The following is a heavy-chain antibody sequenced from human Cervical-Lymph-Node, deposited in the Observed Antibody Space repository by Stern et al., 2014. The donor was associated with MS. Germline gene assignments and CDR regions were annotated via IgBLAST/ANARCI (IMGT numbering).Heavy chain of an antibody. V-gene: IGHV3-7*01. D-gene: IGHD2-15*01. CDR3: ARGRRAAD. Sequence: EVQLVQSGGGLVQPGESLRLSCVASGFTFSSFWLPWVRQAPGKGLEWVANINQDGSERNYVGSVEGRFTISRDNAKNSLYLQMSSLRAEDTAVYYCARGRRAADWGQGTLVTVSS. J-gene: IGHJ4*02. CDR1: GFTFSSFW. CDR2: INQDGSER.